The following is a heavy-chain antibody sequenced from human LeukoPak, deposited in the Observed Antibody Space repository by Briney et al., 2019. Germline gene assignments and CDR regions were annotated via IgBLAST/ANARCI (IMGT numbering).Heavy chain of an antibody. CDR2: IGANGGAT. CDR3: AKPYGGVWDPFDN. V-gene: IGHV3-23*01. J-gene: IGHJ4*02. CDR1: GFIFSNYA. D-gene: IGHD2-8*02. Sequence: GRSLRLSCAPSGFIFSNYAMGSVRQAPGKGLEWVLGIGANGGATYYADPVKGRFTISRDNSKNTLSLQMNSLRAEDTAVYPCAKPYGGVWDPFDNWGQGTLVTVST.